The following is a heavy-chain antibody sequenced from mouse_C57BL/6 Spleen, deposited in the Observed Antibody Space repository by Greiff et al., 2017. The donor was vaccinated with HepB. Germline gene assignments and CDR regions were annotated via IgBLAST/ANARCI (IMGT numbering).Heavy chain of an antibody. Sequence: VQLQQPGAELVRPGSSVKLSCKASGYTFTSYWMHWVKQRPIQGLEWIGNIDPSDSETHYNQKFKDKATLTVDKSSSTAYMQLSSLTSEDSAVYYCARGYDGYPYVWDTGTTVTVSS. V-gene: IGHV1-52*01. CDR3: ARGYDGYPYV. D-gene: IGHD2-3*01. CDR1: GYTFTSYW. CDR2: IDPSDSET. J-gene: IGHJ1*03.